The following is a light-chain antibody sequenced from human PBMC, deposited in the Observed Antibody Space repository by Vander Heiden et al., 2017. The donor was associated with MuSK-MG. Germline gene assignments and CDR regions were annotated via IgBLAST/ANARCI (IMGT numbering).Light chain of an antibody. Sequence: EIALTPSPATLSLSPGDRATLSCRTSQSISNYLAGDQHKPGQAPRLLIYGASHRATGIQDRFSGSGSGTDFTLTISSMEPEDFGGHDGKQHSTFGGGTKVEIK. CDR3: KQHST. J-gene: IGKJ4*01. CDR2: GAS. CDR1: QSISNY. V-gene: IGKV3-11*01.